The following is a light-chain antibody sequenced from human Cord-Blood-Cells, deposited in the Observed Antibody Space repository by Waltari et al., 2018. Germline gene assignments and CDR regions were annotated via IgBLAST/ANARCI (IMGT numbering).Light chain of an antibody. CDR2: AAS. CDR3: QQSYSTPRT. V-gene: IGKV1-39*01. J-gene: IGKJ5*01. Sequence: DIQMTQSPSSLSASVGDRFTITCRASQSISSYLNWYQQKPGKAPKLLIYAASSLQSGVPSRLSGSGSGTDFTLTISSLQPEDFATYYCQQSYSTPRTFGQGTRLEIK. CDR1: QSISSY.